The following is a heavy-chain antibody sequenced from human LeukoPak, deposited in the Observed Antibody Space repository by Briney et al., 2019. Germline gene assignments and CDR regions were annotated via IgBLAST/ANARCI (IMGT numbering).Heavy chain of an antibody. D-gene: IGHD3-16*01. V-gene: IGHV3-7*03. Sequence: GGSLRLSCAASGFTFSSSAMSWARQAPGKGLEWVASINHNGNVNYYVDSVKGRFTISRDNAKNSLYLQMSNLRAEDTAVYFCARGGGLDVWGQGATVTVSS. CDR3: ARGGGLDV. J-gene: IGHJ6*02. CDR2: INHNGNVN. CDR1: GFTFSSSA.